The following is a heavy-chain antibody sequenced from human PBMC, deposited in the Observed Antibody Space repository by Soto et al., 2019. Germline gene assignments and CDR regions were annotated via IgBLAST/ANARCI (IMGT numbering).Heavy chain of an antibody. V-gene: IGHV1-3*01. Sequence: GASVKVSCKASGYTFTTYYMHWVRQAPGQRLEWMGWINAGNGNTKYSQKFQGRVTITRDTSASTAYMELSSLRSEDTAVYYCAREGDMKFHSDSSDEPGYWGQGTLVTVSS. J-gene: IGHJ4*02. CDR3: AREGDMKFHSDSSDEPGY. CDR1: GYTFTTYY. D-gene: IGHD3-22*01. CDR2: INAGNGNT.